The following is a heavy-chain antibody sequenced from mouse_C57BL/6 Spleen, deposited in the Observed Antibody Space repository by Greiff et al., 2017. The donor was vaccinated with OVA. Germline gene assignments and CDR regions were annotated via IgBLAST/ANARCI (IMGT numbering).Heavy chain of an antibody. CDR2: IHPNSGST. CDR1: GYTFTSYW. J-gene: IGHJ2*01. Sequence: QVQLKQPGAELVKPGASVKLSCKASGYTFTSYWMHWVKQRPGQGLAWIGMIHPNSGSTNYNEKFKSKATLTVDKSSSTAYMQLSSLTSEDSAVYYCARLERGYYFDYWGQGTTLTVSS. CDR3: ARLERGYYFDY. V-gene: IGHV1-64*01.